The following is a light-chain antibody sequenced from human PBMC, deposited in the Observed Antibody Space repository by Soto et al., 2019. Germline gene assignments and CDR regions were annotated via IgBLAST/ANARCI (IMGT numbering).Light chain of an antibody. CDR2: EVS. V-gene: IGLV2-14*01. J-gene: IGLJ3*02. CDR3: TSYTSRSNWV. Sequence: QSALTQPASVSGSLGQSLTISCTGTSSDVCLYNHVSWYQQHPGKAPKLMIFEVSDRPSGVSNRFSGSKSGNTASLTISGLQAEDEADYYCTSYTSRSNWVFGGGTKLTVL. CDR1: SSDVCLYNH.